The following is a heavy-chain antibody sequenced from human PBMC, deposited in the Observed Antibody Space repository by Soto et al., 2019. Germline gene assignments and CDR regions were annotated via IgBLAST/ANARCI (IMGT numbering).Heavy chain of an antibody. CDR3: TTLSYLYYDGMDV. Sequence: EVQLVESGGGLVKPGGSLRLSCEASGFTFSNAWMNWVRQGPGKGLEWLGRIKSKVDGGTADYVAATKGRFSISRDDLKNMSYLQMNSLKPDDTAVYYCTTLSYLYYDGMDVWGQGTTVTVS. V-gene: IGHV3-15*01. CDR2: IKSKVDGGTA. D-gene: IGHD2-2*01. J-gene: IGHJ6*02. CDR1: GFTFSNAW.